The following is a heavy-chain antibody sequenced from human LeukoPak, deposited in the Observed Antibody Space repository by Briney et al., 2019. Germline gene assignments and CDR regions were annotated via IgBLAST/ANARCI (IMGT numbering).Heavy chain of an antibody. D-gene: IGHD3-22*01. CDR1: GFTFSSYD. CDR3: ARDPDSSGPSYFDY. J-gene: IGHJ4*02. CDR2: IGPAGDT. Sequence: PGGSLRLSCAASGFTFSSYDMHWVRQATGKGLQWVSTIGPAGDTYYPGSVKGRFTISRENAKNTLYLQMNSLRAEDTAVYYCARDPDSSGPSYFDYWGQGTLVTVSS. V-gene: IGHV3-13*04.